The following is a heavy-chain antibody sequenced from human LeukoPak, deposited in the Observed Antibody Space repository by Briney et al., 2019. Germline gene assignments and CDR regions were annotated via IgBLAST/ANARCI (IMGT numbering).Heavy chain of an antibody. CDR3: ARLGQWPVRGVFDY. V-gene: IGHV1-18*01. CDR1: GYTFTSYA. CDR2: ISAYNGNT. Sequence: ASVKVSCKASGYTFTSYAMHWVRQAPGQRLEWMGWISAYNGNTNYAQKLQGRVTMTTDTSTSTAYMELRSLRSDDTAVYYCARLGQWPVRGVFDYWGQGTLVTVSS. J-gene: IGHJ4*02. D-gene: IGHD6-19*01.